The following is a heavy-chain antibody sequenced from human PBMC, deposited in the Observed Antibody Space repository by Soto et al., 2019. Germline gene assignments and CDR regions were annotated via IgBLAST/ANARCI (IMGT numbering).Heavy chain of an antibody. D-gene: IGHD3-16*01. CDR2: IHSIRSII. CDR1: GFTFSSHA. J-gene: IGHJ4*02. CDR3: AGDARNADYDY. V-gene: IGHV3-48*02. Sequence: EVQLVESGGGLVQPGGSLRLSCAVSGFTFSSHAMNWVRQAPGKGLEWVAYIHSIRSIIYYADSVKGRFTISRDNAKHSMYLHMDTLRDEDTAGYYCAGDARNADYDYWGQGTLVTVSS.